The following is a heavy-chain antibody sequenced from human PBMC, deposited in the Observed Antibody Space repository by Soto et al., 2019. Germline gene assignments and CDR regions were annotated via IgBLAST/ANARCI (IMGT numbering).Heavy chain of an antibody. CDR2: IYYSGST. J-gene: IGHJ4*02. CDR1: GGSVSSGSYY. D-gene: IGHD4-17*01. Sequence: SETLSLTCTVSGGSVSSGSYYWSWIRQPPGKGLEWIGYIYYSGSTNYNPSLKSRVTISVDTSKNQSSLKLSSVTAADTAVYYCARDPRRTVTTGGYWGQGTLVTVSS. V-gene: IGHV4-61*01. CDR3: ARDPRRTVTTGGY.